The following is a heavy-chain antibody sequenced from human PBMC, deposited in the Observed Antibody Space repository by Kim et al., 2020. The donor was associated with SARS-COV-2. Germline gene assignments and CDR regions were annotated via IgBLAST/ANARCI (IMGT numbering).Heavy chain of an antibody. Sequence: GGSLRLSCTASGFTFGGYAMNWVRQAPGKGLEWVCFVRSEAYGGTTEYAASVKGRFTISRDDYKSIAYLQMNSLKTEDTAVYYCTRVDLDFDYGDYMGVDLWGQGTLVTVSS. V-gene: IGHV3-49*04. J-gene: IGHJ5*02. D-gene: IGHD4-17*01. CDR3: TRVDLDFDYGDYMGVDL. CDR2: VRSEAYGGTT. CDR1: GFTFGGYA.